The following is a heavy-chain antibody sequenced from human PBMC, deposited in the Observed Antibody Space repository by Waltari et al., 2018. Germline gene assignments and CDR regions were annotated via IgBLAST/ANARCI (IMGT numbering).Heavy chain of an antibody. V-gene: IGHV3-23*01. CDR3: VARCTGGSCPDD. Sequence: EFPLLQSGGFLVQPGRSRRLACAASGFTFSAHTLGLVRQAPGKGLGWLSAISGSGGITYEVDSVKGRFTISRDNSKNTVFLQMWNLRVEDSALYFCVARCTGGSCPDDWGQGTLVTVSS. J-gene: IGHJ4*02. CDR2: ISGSGGIT. D-gene: IGHD2-15*01. CDR1: GFTFSAHT.